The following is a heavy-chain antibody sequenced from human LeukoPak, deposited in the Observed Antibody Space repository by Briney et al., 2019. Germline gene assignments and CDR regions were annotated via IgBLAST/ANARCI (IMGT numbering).Heavy chain of an antibody. CDR1: GGSMYSYY. CDR2: IYHSANN. V-gene: IGHV4-59*08. J-gene: IGHJ4*02. Sequence: SGTLSLTCTVSGGSMYSYYWRWIRQPPGRGLEWIANIYHSANNNFIPSYNPSLKSRVTISVDTSKSQFSLRLTSVTAADRAVYYCASGRSIRYSDFWGQGVLVTVSS. D-gene: IGHD1-26*01. CDR3: ASGRSIRYSDF.